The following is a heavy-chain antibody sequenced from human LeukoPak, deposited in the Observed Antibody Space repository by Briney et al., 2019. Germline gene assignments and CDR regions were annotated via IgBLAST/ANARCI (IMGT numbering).Heavy chain of an antibody. CDR3: AKAIGGEYRYFDL. CDR1: GFTFSSYG. D-gene: IGHD4-17*01. J-gene: IGHJ2*01. V-gene: IGHV3-33*06. Sequence: PGRSLRLSCAASGFTFSSYGMHWVRQAPGKGLEWVAVIWYDGSNKYYADSVKGRFTISGDNSKNTLYLQMNSLRAEDTAVYYCAKAIGGEYRYFDLWGRGTLVTVSS. CDR2: IWYDGSNK.